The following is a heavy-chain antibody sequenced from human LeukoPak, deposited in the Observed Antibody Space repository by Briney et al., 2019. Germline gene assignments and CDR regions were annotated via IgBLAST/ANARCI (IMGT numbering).Heavy chain of an antibody. D-gene: IGHD1-26*01. CDR2: INHRGTT. CDR1: GYSISSGYY. CDR3: AASVGRGLKIDP. V-gene: IGHV4-38-2*01. Sequence: PSETLSLTCAVSGYSISSGYYWGWIRQPPGKGLEWIGSINHRGTTYYNFSLKSRVTVSIDTSTNQFSPKLSSVTAADTAVYYCAASVGRGLKIDPWGQGTLVTVSS. J-gene: IGHJ5*02.